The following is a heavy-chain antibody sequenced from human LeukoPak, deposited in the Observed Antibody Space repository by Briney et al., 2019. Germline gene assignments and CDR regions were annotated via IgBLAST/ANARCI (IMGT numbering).Heavy chain of an antibody. CDR1: GYSFTSYW. Sequence: GEPLKISCKGSGYSFTSYWIGWVRQMPGKGLEWMGIIYPGDSDTRYSPSFQGQVTISADKSISTAYLQWSSLKASDTAMYYCARSSTFGNYYYDSSGPLDYWGQGTLVTVSS. V-gene: IGHV5-51*01. J-gene: IGHJ4*02. CDR3: ARSSTFGNYYYDSSGPLDY. CDR2: IYPGDSDT. D-gene: IGHD3-22*01.